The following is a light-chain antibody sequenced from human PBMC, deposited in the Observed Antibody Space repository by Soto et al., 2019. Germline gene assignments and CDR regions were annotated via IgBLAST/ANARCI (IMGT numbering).Light chain of an antibody. CDR1: TSDVGSYNL. Sequence: QSALTQPASVSGSPGQSITISCTGTTSDVGSYNLVSWYQQHPGKVPQLMIYEGTKRPSGLSNRFSGSQSGNTASLSISGLQAEDEADYYCSSYAGSGTHVVFGGGTKLTVL. J-gene: IGLJ2*01. V-gene: IGLV2-23*01. CDR2: EGT. CDR3: SSYAGSGTHVV.